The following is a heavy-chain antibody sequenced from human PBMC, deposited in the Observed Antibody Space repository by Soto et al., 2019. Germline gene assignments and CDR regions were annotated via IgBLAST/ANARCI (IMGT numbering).Heavy chain of an antibody. V-gene: IGHV3-74*01. CDR3: AKREGNTFGLFH. J-gene: IGHJ4*02. CDR2: IKTDGSST. CDR1: GFTFSAYW. Sequence: EVQLVESGGGLVQPGGPLRLSCAASGFTFSAYWIHWVRQAPEKGLEWVSRIKTDGSSTDYADSVKGRFTISRDNAKNILYLQMYSLRVEDTAVYYCAKREGNTFGLFHWGQGTLVTVSS. D-gene: IGHD5-18*01.